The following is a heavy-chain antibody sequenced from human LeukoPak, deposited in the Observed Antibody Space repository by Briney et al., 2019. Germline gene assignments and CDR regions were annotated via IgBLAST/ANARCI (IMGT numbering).Heavy chain of an antibody. V-gene: IGHV1-2*02. Sequence: ASVKVSCKASGCTFTGYYMHWVRQAPGQGLEWMGWINPNSGGTNYAQKFQGRVTMTRDTSISTAYMELSRLRSDDTAVYYCARVDIVATITFDYWGQGTLVTVSP. J-gene: IGHJ4*02. CDR1: GCTFTGYY. CDR2: INPNSGGT. D-gene: IGHD5-12*01. CDR3: ARVDIVATITFDY.